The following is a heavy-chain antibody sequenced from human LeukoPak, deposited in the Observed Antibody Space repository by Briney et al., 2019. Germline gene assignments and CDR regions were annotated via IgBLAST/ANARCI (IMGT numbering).Heavy chain of an antibody. V-gene: IGHV4-30-2*01. CDR1: GGSISSGGYS. Sequence: SETLSLTCDVSGGSISSGGYSWSWIRQPPGKGLEWIGYIYHSGSTYYNPSLKSRVTISVDRSKNQFSLKLTSVTAADTAVYYCARSWNDQKWELLSYWGQGTLVTVSS. CDR2: IYHSGST. CDR3: ARSWNDQKWELLSY. D-gene: IGHD1-26*01. J-gene: IGHJ4*02.